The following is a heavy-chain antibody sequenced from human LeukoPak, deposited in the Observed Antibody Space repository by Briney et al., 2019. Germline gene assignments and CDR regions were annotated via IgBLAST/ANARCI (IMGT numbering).Heavy chain of an antibody. J-gene: IGHJ4*02. V-gene: IGHV3-30-3*01. CDR1: GFTFSTYA. CDR2: ISYDGSNK. CDR3: ARDSGYGYNTFPTADY. D-gene: IGHD5-24*01. Sequence: GGSLRLSCAASGFTFSTYAMHRVRQAPGKGLDWVAVISYDGSNKYYADSVKGRFTISRDNSENTLYLQMSSLRAEDTALYYCARDSGYGYNTFPTADYWGQGILVTVSS.